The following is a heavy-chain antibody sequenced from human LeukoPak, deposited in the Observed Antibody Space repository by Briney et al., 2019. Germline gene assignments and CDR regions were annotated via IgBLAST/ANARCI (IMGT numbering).Heavy chain of an antibody. CDR2: IYHSGGS. Sequence: KPSETLSLTCVVSGYSISNDYYWGWLRQPPGKGLEWIGNIYHSGGSYYNPSLKSRVAILVDTSKNQFSLKLSSVTAADTAVYYCAKAGTTGIHHWFDPWGQGNLVTVSS. CDR3: AKAGTTGIHHWFDP. D-gene: IGHD1-1*01. V-gene: IGHV4-38-2*01. J-gene: IGHJ5*02. CDR1: GYSISNDYY.